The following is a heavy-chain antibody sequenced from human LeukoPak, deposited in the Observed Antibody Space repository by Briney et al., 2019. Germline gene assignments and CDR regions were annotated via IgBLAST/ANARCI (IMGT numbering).Heavy chain of an antibody. CDR3: ARHEVLRFLEWSNWFDP. J-gene: IGHJ5*02. CDR1: GFTFSSYW. D-gene: IGHD3-3*01. V-gene: IGHV3-7*01. Sequence: GGSLRLSCAASGFTFSSYWMSWVRQAPGKGLEWVANIKQDGSEKYYVDSVKGRFTISRANAKNSLYLQMNSLRAEDTAVYYCARHEVLRFLEWSNWFDPWGQGTLVTVSS. CDR2: IKQDGSEK.